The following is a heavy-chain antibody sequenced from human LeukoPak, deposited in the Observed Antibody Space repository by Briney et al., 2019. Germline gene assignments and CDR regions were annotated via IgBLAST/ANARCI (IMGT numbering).Heavy chain of an antibody. Sequence: GASVKVSCKASGYTFIRYGISWVRQAPGQGLEWMGWISAYNGNTNYAQKLQGRVTMTTDTSTSTAYMELRSLRSDDTAVYYCARGVLGYCSGGSCYGDYWGQGTLVTVSS. CDR3: ARGVLGYCSGGSCYGDY. CDR2: ISAYNGNT. CDR1: GYTFIRYG. V-gene: IGHV1-18*01. J-gene: IGHJ4*02. D-gene: IGHD2-15*01.